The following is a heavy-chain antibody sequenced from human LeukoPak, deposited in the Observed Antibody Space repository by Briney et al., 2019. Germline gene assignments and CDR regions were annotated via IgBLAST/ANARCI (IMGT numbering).Heavy chain of an antibody. CDR1: GGSISSYY. Sequence: SETLSLTCTVSGGSISSYYWSWIRQPPGKGLEWIGYIYYSGSTNYSPSLKSRVTISVDTSKNQFSLKLSSVTAADTAVYYCARERISSGWYNDAFDIWGQGTMVTVSS. CDR3: ARERISSGWYNDAFDI. V-gene: IGHV4-59*01. CDR2: IYYSGST. D-gene: IGHD6-19*01. J-gene: IGHJ3*02.